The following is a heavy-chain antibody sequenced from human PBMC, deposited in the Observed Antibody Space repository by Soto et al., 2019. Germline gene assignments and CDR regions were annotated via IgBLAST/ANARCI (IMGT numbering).Heavy chain of an antibody. D-gene: IGHD6-13*01. Sequence: QVQLVQSGAEVKKPGASVKVSCKASGYTFTSYGISWVRQAPGQGLEWMGGISAYNGNTNYAQKLQGRVTMTTDTSTSKAYMERRSLRSDDTAVNYCPRARRLIAEFDIPFDPWGQGTPVTVSS. CDR2: ISAYNGNT. CDR3: PRARRLIAEFDIPFDP. V-gene: IGHV1-18*01. CDR1: GYTFTSYG. J-gene: IGHJ5*02.